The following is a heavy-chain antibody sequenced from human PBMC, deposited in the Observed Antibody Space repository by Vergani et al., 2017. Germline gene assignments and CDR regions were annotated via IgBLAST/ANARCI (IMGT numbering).Heavy chain of an antibody. D-gene: IGHD6-13*01. Sequence: QVQLQESGPGLVKPSETLSLTCAVSGYSISSGYYWGRIRQPPGKGLEWIGSIYHSGSTYYNPSLKSRVTISVDTSKNQFSLKLSSVTAADTAVYYCARLVAAAGVVWFDPWGQGTLVTVSS. CDR3: ARLVAAAGVVWFDP. V-gene: IGHV4-38-2*01. J-gene: IGHJ5*02. CDR2: IYHSGST. CDR1: GYSISSGYY.